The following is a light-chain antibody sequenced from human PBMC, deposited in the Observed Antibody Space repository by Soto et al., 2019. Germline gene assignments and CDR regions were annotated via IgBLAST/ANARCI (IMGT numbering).Light chain of an antibody. Sequence: QSVLTQPPSASGTPGQRVIISCSGSKSNIGDNPVNWFQQCPGTAPKLLIFSNDERPSGVPERFSGSKSGASASLAISGLQSDDEADYSCATWDDSLNGWVFGGGTKVTVL. V-gene: IGLV1-44*01. J-gene: IGLJ3*02. CDR1: KSNIGDNP. CDR3: ATWDDSLNGWV. CDR2: SND.